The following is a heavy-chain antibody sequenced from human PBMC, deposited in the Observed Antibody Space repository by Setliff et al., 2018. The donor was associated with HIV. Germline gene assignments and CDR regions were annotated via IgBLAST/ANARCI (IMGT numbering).Heavy chain of an antibody. CDR1: GSTFSSYS. V-gene: IGHV3-21*01. CDR3: ARDTGYYDSSGYNVYYYYYMDV. CDR2: ISSSSSYI. D-gene: IGHD3-22*01. Sequence: GGSLRLSCAASGSTFSSYSMNWVRQAPGKGLEWVSSISSSSSYIYYADSVKGRFTISRDNAKNSLYLQMNSLRAEDTAVYYCARDTGYYDSSGYNVYYYYYMDVWGKGTTVTVSS. J-gene: IGHJ6*03.